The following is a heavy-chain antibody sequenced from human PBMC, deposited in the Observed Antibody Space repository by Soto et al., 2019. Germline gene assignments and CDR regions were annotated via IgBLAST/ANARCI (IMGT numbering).Heavy chain of an antibody. V-gene: IGHV1-18*01. J-gene: IGHJ4*02. Sequence: ASVKVSCKASGYTFTSYYISWVRQAPGQGLEWMGWISAYNGNTNYAQKLQGRVTMTTDTSTNTAYMELRSLRAEDTAVYYCASTIIERTDYWGQGTLVTVSS. CDR3: ASTIIERTDY. CDR2: ISAYNGNT. D-gene: IGHD3-22*01. CDR1: GYTFTSYY.